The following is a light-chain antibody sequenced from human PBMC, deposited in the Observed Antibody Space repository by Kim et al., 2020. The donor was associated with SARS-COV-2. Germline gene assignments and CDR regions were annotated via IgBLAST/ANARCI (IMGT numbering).Light chain of an antibody. CDR1: QSISTY. CDR2: AAS. J-gene: IGKJ3*01. V-gene: IGKV1-39*01. Sequence: DIQMTQSPSSLSASVGDRVTITCRASQSISTYLNWYQHKPGKAPMLLIYAASTLQSGVPSRFSGSGSGTDFTLTISSLQPEDFATYYCQRSYYSPLTFGPGTKVDIK. CDR3: QRSYYSPLT.